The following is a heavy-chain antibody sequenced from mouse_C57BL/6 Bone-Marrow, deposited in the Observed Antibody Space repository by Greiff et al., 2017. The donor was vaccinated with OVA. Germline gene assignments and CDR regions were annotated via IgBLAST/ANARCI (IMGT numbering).Heavy chain of an antibody. J-gene: IGHJ3*01. CDR1: GFTFSSYA. CDR2: ISDGGSYT. CDR3: AWGLRRAWFAY. V-gene: IGHV5-4*03. D-gene: IGHD2-4*01. Sequence: EVMLMESGGGLVKPGGSLKLSCAASGFTFSSYAMSWVRQTPEKRLEWVATISDGGSYTYYPDNVKGRFTISSDNAKNNLYLQMNHLESEDTAMYYCAWGLRRAWFAYWGQGTLVTVSA.